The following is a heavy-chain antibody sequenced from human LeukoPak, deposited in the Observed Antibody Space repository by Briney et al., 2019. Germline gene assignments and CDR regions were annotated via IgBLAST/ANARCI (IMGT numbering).Heavy chain of an antibody. CDR2: IYSGGST. CDR3: AREGEHYVGVEYYYYGMDV. D-gene: IGHD1-26*01. V-gene: IGHV3-66*01. CDR1: GFTFSSYA. Sequence: GGSLRLSCAASGFTFSSYAMSCVRQAPGKGLEWVSVIYSGGSTYYADSVKGRFTISRDNSKNTVYLQMISLRAEDTAVYYCAREGEHYVGVEYYYYGMDVWGQGTTVTVSS. J-gene: IGHJ6*02.